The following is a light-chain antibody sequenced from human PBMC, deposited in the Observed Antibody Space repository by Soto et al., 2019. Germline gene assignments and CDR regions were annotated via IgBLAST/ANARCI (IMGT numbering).Light chain of an antibody. J-gene: IGKJ5*01. CDR1: QSISSY. CDR2: AAS. CDR3: QQGYSTPTT. Sequence: DIQMTQSPSSLSASVGDRVTITCRASQSISSYLNWYQQKPGKAPKLLIYAASSLQSGVPSSFSGSGSGTDFTLTISSLQPEDFATYYCQQGYSTPTTFGQGTRLEIK. V-gene: IGKV1-39*01.